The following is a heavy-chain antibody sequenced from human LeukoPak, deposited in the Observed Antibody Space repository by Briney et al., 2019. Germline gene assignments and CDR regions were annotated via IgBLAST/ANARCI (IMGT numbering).Heavy chain of an antibody. CDR1: GGSISSGGYY. J-gene: IGHJ3*02. Sequence: PSETLSLTCTVSGGSISSGGYYWSWIRQHPGKGLEWIGYIYYSGSTYYNPSLKSRVTISVDTSKNQFSLKLSSVTAADTAVYYCARDPGESKAAFDIWGQGTMVTASS. V-gene: IGHV4-31*03. CDR3: ARDPGESKAAFDI. CDR2: IYYSGST. D-gene: IGHD3-10*01.